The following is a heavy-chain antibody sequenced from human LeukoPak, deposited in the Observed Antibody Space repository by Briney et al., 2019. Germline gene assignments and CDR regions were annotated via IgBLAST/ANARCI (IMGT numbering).Heavy chain of an antibody. CDR1: GGSISSYY. CDR2: IYYSGST. CDR3: ARAQGFTAMVPPNY. Sequence: KASETLSLTCTVSGGSISSYYWSWIRQPPGKGLEWIGYIYYSGSTYYNPSLKSRVTISVDTSKNQFSLKLSSVTAADTAVYYCARAQGFTAMVPPNYWGQGTLVTVSS. V-gene: IGHV4-59*12. D-gene: IGHD5-18*01. J-gene: IGHJ4*02.